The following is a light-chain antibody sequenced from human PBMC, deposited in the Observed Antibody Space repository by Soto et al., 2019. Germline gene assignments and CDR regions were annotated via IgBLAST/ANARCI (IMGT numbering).Light chain of an antibody. CDR2: GAS. CDR1: QSVSSN. V-gene: IGKV3-15*01. Sequence: EIVMTQSPVTLSVSPGERGTLPCRASQSVSSNLAWYQQKPGQAPRILIYGASTRATGIPARFSGSGSGTEFTLTISSLQSEDFAVYYCQQYNKWPVTFGGGTKVEIK. CDR3: QQYNKWPVT. J-gene: IGKJ4*01.